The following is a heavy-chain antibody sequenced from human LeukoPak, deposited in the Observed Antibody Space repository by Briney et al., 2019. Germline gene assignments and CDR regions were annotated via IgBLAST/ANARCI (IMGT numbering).Heavy chain of an antibody. J-gene: IGHJ6*03. CDR1: GYTFTSYG. V-gene: IGHV1-18*01. CDR3: ARVGGHFDWLSNYYYYMDV. CDR2: ISAYNGNT. D-gene: IGHD3-9*01. Sequence: GASVKVSCKASGYTFTSYGISWVRQAPGQGLEWMGWISAYNGNTNYAQKLQGRVTMTTDTSTSTAYMELRSLRSDDTAVYYCARVGGHFDWLSNYYYYMDVWGKGTTVTISS.